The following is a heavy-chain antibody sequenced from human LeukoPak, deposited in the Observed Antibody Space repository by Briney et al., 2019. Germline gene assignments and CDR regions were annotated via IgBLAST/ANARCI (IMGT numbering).Heavy chain of an antibody. Sequence: GGSLRLSCAASGFTVSSNYMSWVRQAPGKGLEWVSVIYSGGSTYYADSVKGRFTISRDNSKNTLYLQMNSLRAEDAAVYYCARGLYSSSWYPPWFDPWGQGTLVSVSS. V-gene: IGHV3-53*01. J-gene: IGHJ5*02. CDR1: GFTVSSNY. CDR3: ARGLYSSSWYPPWFDP. D-gene: IGHD6-13*01. CDR2: IYSGGST.